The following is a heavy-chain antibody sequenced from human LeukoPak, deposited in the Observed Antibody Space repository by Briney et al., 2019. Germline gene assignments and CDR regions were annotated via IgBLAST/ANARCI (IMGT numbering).Heavy chain of an antibody. Sequence: ASVKVSCKASGYTFTSYDINWVRQATGQGLEWMGWMNPNSGGTNYAQKFQGRVTMTRDTSISTAYMELSRLRSDDTAVYYCARDIWFGELPEYYFDYWGQGTLVTVSS. J-gene: IGHJ4*02. CDR1: GYTFTSYD. D-gene: IGHD3-10*01. CDR3: ARDIWFGELPEYYFDY. CDR2: MNPNSGGT. V-gene: IGHV1-2*02.